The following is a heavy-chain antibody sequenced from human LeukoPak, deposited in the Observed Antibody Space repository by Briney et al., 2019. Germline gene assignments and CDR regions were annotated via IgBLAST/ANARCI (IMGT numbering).Heavy chain of an antibody. V-gene: IGHV3-7*05. CDR3: AREGRLTGTIDY. CDR1: GIAFSSYW. Sequence: GGSLRLSCAASGIAFSSYWMTWVRQAPGKGLEWVANIKEDGSEKYYVDSVEGRFTISRDNAKNSLYLQVNTLRAEDTAVYYCAREGRLTGTIDYWGQGTLVTVSS. CDR2: IKEDGSEK. J-gene: IGHJ4*02. D-gene: IGHD1-7*01.